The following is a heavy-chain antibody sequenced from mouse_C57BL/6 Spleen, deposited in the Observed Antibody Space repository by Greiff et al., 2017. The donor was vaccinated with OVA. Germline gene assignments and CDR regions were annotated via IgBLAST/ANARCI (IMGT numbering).Heavy chain of an antibody. Sequence: VQLVESGAELARPGASVKMSCKASGYTFTSYTMHWVKQRPGQGLEWIGYINPSSGYTKYNQKFKDKATLTADKSSSTAYMQLSSLTSEDSAVYYCARGGATVVDGYWGQGTTLTVAS. CDR2: INPSSGYT. V-gene: IGHV1-4*01. D-gene: IGHD1-1*01. J-gene: IGHJ2*01. CDR1: GYTFTSYT. CDR3: ARGGATVVDGY.